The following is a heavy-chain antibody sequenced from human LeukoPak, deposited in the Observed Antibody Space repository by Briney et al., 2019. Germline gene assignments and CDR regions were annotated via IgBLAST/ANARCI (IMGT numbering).Heavy chain of an antibody. CDR1: GFTFSDHF. D-gene: IGHD6-19*01. Sequence: PGGSLRLSCAVSGFTFSDHFLDWVRQAPGKGLEWVGRSRNKAKSYTTEYAASVKGRFTISRDDSKNSLYLQMNSLKAEHTAVYYCARVGSVAGSDYLDYWGQGTLVTVSS. CDR2: SRNKAKSYTT. V-gene: IGHV3-72*01. J-gene: IGHJ4*02. CDR3: ARVGSVAGSDYLDY.